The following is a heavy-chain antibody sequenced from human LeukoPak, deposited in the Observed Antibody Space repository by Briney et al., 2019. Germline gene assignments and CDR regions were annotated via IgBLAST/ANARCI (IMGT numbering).Heavy chain of an antibody. CDR3: ARATLPLPHF. CDR1: GGSVRSYS. CDR2: PYPSRST. Sequence: SETLSLTCTGSGGSVRSYSWGWIRQPAGKGLECIGRPYPSRSTTYNPSHTSRVSMPLDTSKQQISLKLSSVPAAHTAVYHCARATLPLPHFWGQGTLVTVSS. V-gene: IGHV4-4*07. J-gene: IGHJ4*02.